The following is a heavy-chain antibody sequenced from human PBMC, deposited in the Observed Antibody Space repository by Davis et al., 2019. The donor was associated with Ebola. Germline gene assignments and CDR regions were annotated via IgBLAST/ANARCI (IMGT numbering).Heavy chain of an antibody. J-gene: IGHJ4*02. Sequence: MPSETLSLTCSVSGGSIRSEMDYWGWIRHPPGKGLQWIGSIYTIGSTFYNPSLESRIIMSLDTSKNQFFLNLTSVTAADTGLYYCAKFSLSNAWSVLDNWGQGALVTVSS. CDR1: GGSIRSEMDY. CDR2: IYTIGST. D-gene: IGHD6-19*01. CDR3: AKFSLSNAWSVLDN. V-gene: IGHV4-39*01.